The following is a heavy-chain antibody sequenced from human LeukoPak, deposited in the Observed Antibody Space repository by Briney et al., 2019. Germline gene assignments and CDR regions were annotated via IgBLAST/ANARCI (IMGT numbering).Heavy chain of an antibody. V-gene: IGHV3-30*03. CDR3: ARDGPYYGSGIYPYYYYYGMDV. J-gene: IGHJ6*02. Sequence: GGSLRLSCAASGFTFSSYGMHWVRQAPGKGLEWVAVISYDGSNKYYADSVKGRFTISRDNSKNTLYLQMNSLRAEDTAVYYCARDGPYYGSGIYPYYYYYGMDVWGQGTTVTVSS. D-gene: IGHD3-10*01. CDR1: GFTFSSYG. CDR2: ISYDGSNK.